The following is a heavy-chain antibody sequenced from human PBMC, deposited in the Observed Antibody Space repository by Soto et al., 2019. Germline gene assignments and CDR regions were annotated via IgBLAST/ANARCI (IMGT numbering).Heavy chain of an antibody. CDR1: GFTFSSYA. CDR3: ARTGDFWSGYYAPEY. D-gene: IGHD3-3*01. CDR2: ISYDGSNK. J-gene: IGHJ4*02. V-gene: IGHV3-30-3*01. Sequence: PGGSLRLSCAASGFTFSSYAMHWVRQAPGKGLEWVAVISYDGSNKYYADSVKGRFTISRDNSKNTLYLQMNSLRAEDTAVYYCARTGDFWSGYYAPEYWGQGTLVTVSS.